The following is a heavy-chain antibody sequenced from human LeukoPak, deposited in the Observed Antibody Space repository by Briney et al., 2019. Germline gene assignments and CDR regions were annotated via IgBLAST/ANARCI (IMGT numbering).Heavy chain of an antibody. Sequence: GGSLRLSCVASGFILSDYGIQWVRQAPGKGLEWVAVIAYDGNNTYYGDSVRGRFTISRDNSKKMVYLEMNSLRVEDTAVYYCAKTGMLRRVGYLDVWGKGTAVIVSS. CDR1: GFILSDYG. D-gene: IGHD1-1*01. V-gene: IGHV3-30*18. J-gene: IGHJ6*04. CDR3: AKTGMLRRVGYLDV. CDR2: IAYDGNNT.